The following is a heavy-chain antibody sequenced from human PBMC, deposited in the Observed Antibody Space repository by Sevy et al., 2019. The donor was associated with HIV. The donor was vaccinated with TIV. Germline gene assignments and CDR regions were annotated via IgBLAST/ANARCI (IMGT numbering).Heavy chain of an antibody. D-gene: IGHD1-26*01. J-gene: IGHJ3*02. CDR1: GFSFSTYY. V-gene: IGHV3-74*01. CDR3: AREITPSGSSGKDAFDI. CDR2: INRDGSST. Sequence: GGSLRLSCAASGFSFSTYYIHWVRQAPGKGLVWASRINRDGSSTSYADSVKGRFTISRDNAKNTAYLQMSSLRDDDTAVYYCAREITPSGSSGKDAFDIWGQGTMVTVSS.